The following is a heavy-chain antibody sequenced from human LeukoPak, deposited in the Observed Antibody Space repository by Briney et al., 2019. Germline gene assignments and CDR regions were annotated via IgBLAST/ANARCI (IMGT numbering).Heavy chain of an antibody. D-gene: IGHD1-26*01. Sequence: SETPSLTCGVSGGSISGTNWWSWVRQPPGQGLEWIGEISLAGQTNYNPSLNGRVTMSLDKSSNQLSLHLTSVTAADTATYFCSRESGPFCPFGYWGQGTLVIVSS. CDR2: ISLAGQT. V-gene: IGHV4/OR15-8*02. CDR1: GGSISGTNW. J-gene: IGHJ4*02. CDR3: SRESGPFCPFGY.